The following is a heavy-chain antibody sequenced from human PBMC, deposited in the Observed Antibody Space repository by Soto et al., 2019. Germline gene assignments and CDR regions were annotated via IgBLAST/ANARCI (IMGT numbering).Heavy chain of an antibody. D-gene: IGHD3-3*01. CDR2: ISGSGGST. V-gene: IGHV3-23*01. CDR1: GFTFSSYA. Sequence: EVQLLESGGGLVQPGGSLRLSCAASGFTFSSYAMSWVRQAPGKGLEWVSAISGSGGSTYYADSVKGRFTISRDNSKNTLYLQMNSLRAEDTAVYYCAKCHTYDFWSGCDFDYWGQGTLVTVSS. J-gene: IGHJ4*02. CDR3: AKCHTYDFWSGCDFDY.